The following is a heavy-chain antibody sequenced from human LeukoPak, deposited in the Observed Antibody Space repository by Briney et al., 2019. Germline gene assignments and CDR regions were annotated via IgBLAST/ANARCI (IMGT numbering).Heavy chain of an antibody. J-gene: IGHJ3*02. CDR3: ASIITIFGVVIPDAFDI. Sequence: SETLSLTCTVSGGSISSSSYYWGWIRQPPGKGLEWIGSIYYSGSTYYNPSLKSRVTISVDTSKNQFSLKLSSVTAADTAVYYCASIITIFGVVIPDAFDIWGQGTMVTVSS. CDR1: GGSISSSSYY. V-gene: IGHV4-39*01. CDR2: IYYSGST. D-gene: IGHD3-3*01.